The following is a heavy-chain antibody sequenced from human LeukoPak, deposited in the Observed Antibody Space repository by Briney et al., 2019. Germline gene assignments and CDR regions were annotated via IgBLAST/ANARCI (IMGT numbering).Heavy chain of an antibody. J-gene: IGHJ4*02. CDR1: GFTFSTYA. V-gene: IGHV3-64*01. D-gene: IGHD6-13*01. Sequence: GGSLRLSCAASGFTFSTYAMHWVRQAPGKGLQYVSGITSNGGSTYYANSVKGRFTISRDNSKNTLYLQMGSLRAEDMAVYCCARQAAGVVYWGQGTLVTVSS. CDR2: ITSNGGST. CDR3: ARQAAGVVY.